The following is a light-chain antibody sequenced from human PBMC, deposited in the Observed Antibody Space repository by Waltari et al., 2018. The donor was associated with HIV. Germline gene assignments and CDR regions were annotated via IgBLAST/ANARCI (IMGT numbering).Light chain of an antibody. CDR1: QGVSSY. CDR2: DAS. J-gene: IGKJ4*01. Sequence: EIVLTQSPATLSLSPGARATLSCSASQGVSSYLAWYQQKPGRAPRLLIYDASNRAAGIPARFSGSGSGTDFTLTISSLEPEDFAVYYCQQRSNWPLTFGGGTKVEIK. CDR3: QQRSNWPLT. V-gene: IGKV3-11*01.